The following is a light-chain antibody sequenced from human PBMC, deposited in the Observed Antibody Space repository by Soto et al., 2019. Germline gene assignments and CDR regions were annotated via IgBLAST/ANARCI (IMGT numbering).Light chain of an antibody. CDR2: RAS. CDR1: QSVSSN. CDR3: QQYNNWPRT. J-gene: IGKJ1*01. V-gene: IGKV3-15*01. Sequence: EIVMTQSPATLSVSPGERATLSCRASQSVSSNLAWYQQKPGQAPRLLIYRASTRATGIPARFSGSGSGTEFPLPISSLQSEDFAVYYCQQYNNWPRTFGQGTKVEIK.